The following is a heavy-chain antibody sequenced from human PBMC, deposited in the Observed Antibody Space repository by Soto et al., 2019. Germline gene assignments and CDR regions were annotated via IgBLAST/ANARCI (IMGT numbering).Heavy chain of an antibody. V-gene: IGHV4-30-4*01. CDR1: GGSINSGDYY. CDR2: IYYSGST. Sequence: QVQLQESGPGLVKPSQTLSLTCTVSGGSINSGDYYWSWIRQPPGKGLEWIGYIYYSGSTYYNPSLKSRLTISIDTSKNQFSLKLSSVTAAETAVYYCARDRDSTGVDPWGQGTLVTVSS. CDR3: ARDRDSTGVDP. J-gene: IGHJ5*02. D-gene: IGHD2-21*01.